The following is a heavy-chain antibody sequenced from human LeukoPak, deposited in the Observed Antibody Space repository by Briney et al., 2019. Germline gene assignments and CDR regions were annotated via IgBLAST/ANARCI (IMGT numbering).Heavy chain of an antibody. D-gene: IGHD6-19*01. CDR2: IYRGGST. CDR1: GFVVGGNY. J-gene: IGHJ4*02. CDR3: AKRRYSSGYIDY. Sequence: GGSLRLSCAASGFVVGGNYMSWVRQAPGKGLEWVSVIYRGGSTYYADSVKGRFSMSRVNSKNTVFLQMNRLRAEDTAVYYCAKRRYSSGYIDYWGQGTLVTVPS. V-gene: IGHV3-53*05.